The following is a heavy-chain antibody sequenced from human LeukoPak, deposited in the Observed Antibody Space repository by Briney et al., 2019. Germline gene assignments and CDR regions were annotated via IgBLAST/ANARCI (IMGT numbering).Heavy chain of an antibody. Sequence: SGGSLRLSCAASGFTFSSYWMHWVRQAPGKGLVWVSRINSDGSSTSYADSVKGRFTISRDNVKNTLYLQMNSLRAEDTAVYYCARVDTAPKIYYMDVWGKGTTVTVSS. CDR1: GFTFSSYW. J-gene: IGHJ6*03. CDR3: ARVDTAPKIYYMDV. V-gene: IGHV3-74*01. D-gene: IGHD5-18*01. CDR2: INSDGSST.